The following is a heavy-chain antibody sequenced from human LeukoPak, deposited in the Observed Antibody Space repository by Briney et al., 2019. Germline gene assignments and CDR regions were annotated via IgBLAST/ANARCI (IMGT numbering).Heavy chain of an antibody. CDR1: GYTFTSYY. J-gene: IGHJ4*02. CDR2: INPSGGST. V-gene: IGHV1-46*01. Sequence: ASVKVSCKASGYTFTSYYTHWVRQAPGQGLEWMGIINPSGGSTSYAQKFQGRVTMTEDTSTDTAYMELSSLRSEDTAVYYCATLDYGSGSYYNPLYYFDYWGQGTLVTVSS. CDR3: ATLDYGSGSYYNPLYYFDY. D-gene: IGHD3-10*01.